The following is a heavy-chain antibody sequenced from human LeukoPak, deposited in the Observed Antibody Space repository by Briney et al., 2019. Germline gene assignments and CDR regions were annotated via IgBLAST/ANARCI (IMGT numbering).Heavy chain of an antibody. CDR2: MNPNSGNT. CDR3: ARAFPGIAAAGTGGFHDY. D-gene: IGHD6-13*01. J-gene: IGHJ4*02. V-gene: IGHV1-8*01. Sequence: ASVKVSCKASGYTFTSYDINWVRQATGQGLGWMGWMNPNSGNTGYAQKFQGRVTMTRNTSISTAYMELSSLRSEDTAVYYCARAFPGIAAAGTGGFHDYWGQGTLVTVSS. CDR1: GYTFTSYD.